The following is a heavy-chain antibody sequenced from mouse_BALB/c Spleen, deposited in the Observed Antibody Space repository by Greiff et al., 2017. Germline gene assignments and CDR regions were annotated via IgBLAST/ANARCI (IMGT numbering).Heavy chain of an antibody. CDR3: ARDGITTFAY. J-gene: IGHJ3*01. CDR1: GFTFSSYG. D-gene: IGHD1-1*01. Sequence: DVMLVESGGGLVQPGGSLKLSCAASGFTFSSYGMSWVRQTPDKRLELVATINSNGGSTYYPDSVKGRFTISRDNAKNTLYLQMSSLKSEDTAMYYCARDGITTFAYWGQGTLVTVSA. V-gene: IGHV5-6-3*01. CDR2: INSNGGST.